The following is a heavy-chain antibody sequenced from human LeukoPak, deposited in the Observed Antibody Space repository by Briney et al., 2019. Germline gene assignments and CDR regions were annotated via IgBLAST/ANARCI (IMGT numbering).Heavy chain of an antibody. Sequence: SETLSLTCTVSGGSISSYYWSWIRQPPGKGLEWIGYIYYSGSTNYNPSLKSRVTISVDTSKNQFSLKLSSVTAADTAVYYCARGGTDDYGEMAGDSTYSYYYGMDVWGQGTTVTVSS. J-gene: IGHJ6*02. CDR2: IYYSGST. CDR3: ARGGTDDYGEMAGDSTYSYYYGMDV. D-gene: IGHD4-17*01. CDR1: GGSISSYY. V-gene: IGHV4-59*01.